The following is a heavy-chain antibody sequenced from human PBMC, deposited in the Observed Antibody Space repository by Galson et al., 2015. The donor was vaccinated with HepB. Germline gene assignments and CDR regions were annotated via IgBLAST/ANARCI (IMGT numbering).Heavy chain of an antibody. V-gene: IGHV3-23*01. Sequence: SLRLSCAASGLTFSSYAMSWVRQAPGKGLEWVSGITGSGGSTYYVDSVKGRFTISRDNSKNTLYLQMNSLRAEDTAVYYCAKALWIRDAFDIWGQGTMVTVSS. J-gene: IGHJ3*02. CDR1: GLTFSSYA. CDR2: ITGSGGST. CDR3: AKALWIRDAFDI. D-gene: IGHD5-12*01.